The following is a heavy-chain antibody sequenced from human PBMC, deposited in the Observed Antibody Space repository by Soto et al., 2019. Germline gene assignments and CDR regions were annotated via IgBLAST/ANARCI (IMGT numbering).Heavy chain of an antibody. V-gene: IGHV4-4*02. CDR2: IYHAASP. CDR3: ARGLSFQGAFDV. CDR1: GGSISSSSW. Sequence: SETLSLTCDVSGGSISSSSWWTWVRQSPGKGLEWIGEIYHAASPNYNPSFQSRVTILADKSKNHFSLRLTSVNAADTAIYYCARGLSFQGAFDVWGQGTTVTVSS. D-gene: IGHD3-16*02. J-gene: IGHJ3*01.